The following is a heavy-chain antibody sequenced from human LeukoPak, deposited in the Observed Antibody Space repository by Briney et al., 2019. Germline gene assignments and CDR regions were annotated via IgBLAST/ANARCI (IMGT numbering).Heavy chain of an antibody. V-gene: IGHV3-30*02. J-gene: IGHJ4*02. CDR1: GFTLSPYC. CDR2: IPYDGSNK. CDR3: ARGYGYGSPYFDY. D-gene: IGHD5-18*01. Sequence: PGGSLRLSCAVSGFTLSPYCMHWVRQAPGKGLEWVAFIPYDGSNKYYADSVKGRFTISRNNSRNTLYLQMNSLRAEDTAVYYCARGYGYGSPYFDYWGQGTLVTVSS.